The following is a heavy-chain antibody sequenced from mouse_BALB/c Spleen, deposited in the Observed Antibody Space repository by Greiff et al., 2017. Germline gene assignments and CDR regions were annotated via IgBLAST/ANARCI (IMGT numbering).Heavy chain of an antibody. CDR3: ARNGGTYYFDY. J-gene: IGHJ2*01. Sequence: QVQLQQPGAELVMPGASVKMSCKASGYTFTDYWMHWVKQRPGQGLEWIGAIDTSDSYTSYNQKFKGKATLTVDGSSSTAYMQLSSLTSEDSAVYYCARNGGTYYFDYWGQGTTLTVSS. CDR2: IDTSDSYT. V-gene: IGHV1-69*01. D-gene: IGHD3-3*01. CDR1: GYTFTDYW.